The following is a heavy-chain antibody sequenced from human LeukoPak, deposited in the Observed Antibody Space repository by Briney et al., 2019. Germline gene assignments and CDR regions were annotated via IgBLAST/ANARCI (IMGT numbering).Heavy chain of an antibody. D-gene: IGHD6-13*01. J-gene: IGHJ4*02. V-gene: IGHV3-23*01. CDR3: AKVWQQPFYYFYC. CDR2: ISGSGEST. Sequence: GGSLRLSCAASGFTFSSYAMNWVRQAPGKGLEWVSGISGSGESTYYADSVKGRFTISRDNSKNTLYLQMNSLRAEDTAVYYCAKVWQQPFYYFYCWGQGTLVTVSS. CDR1: GFTFSSYA.